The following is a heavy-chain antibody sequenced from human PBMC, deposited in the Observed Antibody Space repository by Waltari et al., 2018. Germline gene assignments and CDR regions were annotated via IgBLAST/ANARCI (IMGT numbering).Heavy chain of an antibody. CDR1: TLRYYW. Sequence: EVQLVESGGDLVQPGGSLRLSCAAFTLRYYWMSWVRKAPGKGLEWVAIINPDRSSIYYLDSVKGRFTISRDNAKKSLYLQMNSLRVEDTTVYYCAGDRESRWGQGTTVTVSS. CDR3: AGDRESR. V-gene: IGHV3-7*01. CDR2: INPDRSSI. J-gene: IGHJ6*02.